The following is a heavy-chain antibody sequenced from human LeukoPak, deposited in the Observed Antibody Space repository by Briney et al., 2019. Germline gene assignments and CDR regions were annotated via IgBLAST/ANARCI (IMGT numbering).Heavy chain of an antibody. Sequence: SETLYLTCTVSGGSISTYYWSWIRQSPGKGLEWIGYIYYSGSTSYNPSLKSRVTISVDTSKNQFSLKLSSVTAADTAVYYCVRESSGEYFQHWGQGTLVTVSS. CDR2: IYYSGST. V-gene: IGHV4-59*01. D-gene: IGHD6-6*01. CDR1: GGSISTYY. CDR3: VRESSGEYFQH. J-gene: IGHJ1*01.